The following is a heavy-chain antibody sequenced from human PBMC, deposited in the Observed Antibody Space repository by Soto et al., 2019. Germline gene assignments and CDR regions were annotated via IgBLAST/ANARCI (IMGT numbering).Heavy chain of an antibody. CDR3: AKVEVVAATRGPFDY. CDR1: GFTFSSYG. D-gene: IGHD2-15*01. V-gene: IGHV3-30*18. CDR2: ISYDGSNK. Sequence: GGSLRLSCAASGFTFSSYGMHWVRQAPGKGLEWVAVISYDGSNKYYADNVKGRFTISRDNSKNTLYLQMNSLRAEYTAVYYCAKVEVVAATRGPFDYWGQGTLVTVSS. J-gene: IGHJ4*02.